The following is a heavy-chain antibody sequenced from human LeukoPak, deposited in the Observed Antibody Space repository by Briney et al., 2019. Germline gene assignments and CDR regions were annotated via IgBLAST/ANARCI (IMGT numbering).Heavy chain of an antibody. CDR3: ARRSLHDAFDI. CDR1: GYSISSGYY. D-gene: IGHD1-26*01. V-gene: IGHV4-38-2*02. CDR2: IYHSGST. Sequence: SETLSLTCTVSGYSISSGYYWGWIRQPPGKGLEWIGSIYHSGSTYYNPSLKSRVTISVDTSKNQFSLKLSSVTAADTAVYYCARRSLHDAFDIWGQGTMVTVSS. J-gene: IGHJ3*02.